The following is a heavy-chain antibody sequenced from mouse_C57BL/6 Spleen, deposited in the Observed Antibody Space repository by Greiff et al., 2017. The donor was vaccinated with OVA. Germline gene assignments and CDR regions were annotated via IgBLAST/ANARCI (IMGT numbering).Heavy chain of an antibody. CDR1: GYTFTGYW. Sequence: VQLQQSGAELMKPGASVKLSCKATGYTFTGYWLEWVKQRPGHGLEWIGEILPGSCSTNYNEKFKGKATFTADTSSNTAYMQLSSLTTEDSAIYYCARRGSSYGWYFDVWGTGTTVTVSS. CDR2: ILPGSCST. D-gene: IGHD1-1*01. V-gene: IGHV1-9*01. J-gene: IGHJ1*03. CDR3: ARRGSSYGWYFDV.